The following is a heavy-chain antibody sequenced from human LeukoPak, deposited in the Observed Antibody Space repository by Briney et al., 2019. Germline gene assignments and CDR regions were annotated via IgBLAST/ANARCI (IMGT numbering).Heavy chain of an antibody. CDR3: AKVERHGYNSFDY. V-gene: IGHV3-30*18. CDR2: ISYDGSNK. J-gene: IGHJ4*02. CDR1: GFTFSSYG. Sequence: GGSLRLSCAASGFTFSSYGMHWVRQAPGKGLEWVAVISYDGSNKYYADSVKGRFTISRDNSKNTPYLQMNSLRAEDTAVYYCAKVERHGYNSFDYWGQGTLVTVSS. D-gene: IGHD5-24*01.